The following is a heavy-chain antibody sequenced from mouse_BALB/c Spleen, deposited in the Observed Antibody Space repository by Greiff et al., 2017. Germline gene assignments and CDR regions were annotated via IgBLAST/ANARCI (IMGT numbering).Heavy chain of an antibody. V-gene: IGHV7-3*02. Sequence: EVQRVESGGGLVQPGGSLRLSCATSGFTFTDYYMSWVRQPPGKALEWLGFIRNKANGYTTEYSASVKGRFTISRDNSQSILYLQMNTLRAEDSATYYCARAYGNLFDYWGHGTTLTVSS. CDR1: GFTFTDYY. CDR2: IRNKANGYTT. CDR3: ARAYGNLFDY. J-gene: IGHJ2*01. D-gene: IGHD2-1*01.